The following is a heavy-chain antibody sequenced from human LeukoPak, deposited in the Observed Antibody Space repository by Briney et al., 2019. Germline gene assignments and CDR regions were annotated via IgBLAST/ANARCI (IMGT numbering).Heavy chain of an antibody. D-gene: IGHD3-10*01. V-gene: IGHV1-2*02. J-gene: IGHJ5*02. Sequence: ASVKVSCKASGYTFTGYYMHWVRQAPGQGLEWMGWINPNSGGTNYAQKFQGRVTMTRDTSISTAYMELSSLRSDDTAVYYCARDPLHYYGSGSYPWGQGTLVTVSS. CDR3: ARDPLHYYGSGSYP. CDR2: INPNSGGT. CDR1: GYTFTGYY.